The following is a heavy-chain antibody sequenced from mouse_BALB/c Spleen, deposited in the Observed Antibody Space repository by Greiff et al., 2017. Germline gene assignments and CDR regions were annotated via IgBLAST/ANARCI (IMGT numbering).Heavy chain of an antibody. V-gene: IGHV2-6-7*01. CDR3: ARGRFDSPYAMDY. J-gene: IGHJ4*01. Sequence: VKLMESGPGLVAPSQSLSITCTVSGFSLTGYGVNWVRQPPGKGLEWLGMIWGDGSTDYNSALKSRLSISKDNSKSQVFLKMNSLQTDDTARYYCARGRFDSPYAMDYWGQGTSVTVSS. CDR2: IWGDGST. CDR1: GFSLTGYG.